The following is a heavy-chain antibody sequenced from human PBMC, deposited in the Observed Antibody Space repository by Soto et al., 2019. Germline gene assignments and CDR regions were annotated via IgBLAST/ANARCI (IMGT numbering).Heavy chain of an antibody. V-gene: IGHV5-51*01. J-gene: IGHJ6*02. CDR2: IYPGASDT. CDR3: AASIFYYGMDV. CDR1: GYSFTSYW. Sequence: GESLKISCQGSGYSFTSYWIAWVRQMPGKGLEWMGIIYPGASDTRYSPSFQGQVTISADKSITTTYLQWSSLKASDTAIYYCAASIFYYGMDVWGQGTTVTVSS.